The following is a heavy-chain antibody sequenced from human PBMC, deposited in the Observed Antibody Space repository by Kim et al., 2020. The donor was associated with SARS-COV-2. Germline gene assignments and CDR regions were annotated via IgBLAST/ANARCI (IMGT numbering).Heavy chain of an antibody. CDR3: AKASGYFSESGMDV. J-gene: IGHJ6*02. D-gene: IGHD2-15*01. Sequence: YADSVKGRFIISRDNAQNSLNLQVNGLRTEDTALYYCAKASGYFSESGMDVWGQGTTVTVSS. V-gene: IGHV3-9*01.